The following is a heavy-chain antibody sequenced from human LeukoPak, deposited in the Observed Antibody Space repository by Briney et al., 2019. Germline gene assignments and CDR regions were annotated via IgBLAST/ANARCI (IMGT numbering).Heavy chain of an antibody. CDR3: ARSLVAAGMMDV. CDR2: IYYSGST. V-gene: IGHV4-59*01. CDR1: GGSISSYY. D-gene: IGHD6-13*01. J-gene: IGHJ6*02. Sequence: PSETLSLTCTVSGGSISSYYWSWIQQPPGKGLEWIGYIYYSGSTNYNPSLKSRVTISVDTSKNQFSLKLSSVTAADTAVYYCARSLVAAGMMDVWGQGTTVTVSS.